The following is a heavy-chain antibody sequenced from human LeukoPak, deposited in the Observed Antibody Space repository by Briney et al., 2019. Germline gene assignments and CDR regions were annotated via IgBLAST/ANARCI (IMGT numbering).Heavy chain of an antibody. CDR2: IDYDSSHI. CDR1: GFTFSNSA. D-gene: IGHD2-8*01. CDR3: ARDPLRYLRVGHYAN. Sequence: PGGSLRLSCAASGFTFSNSAVNWVRQVPGKGLEWVSSIDYDSSHIYYAASVRGRFTISRDNARNSVYLQMNSLRVEDTAVYYCARDPLRYLRVGHYANWGQGTLVAVSS. V-gene: IGHV3-21*01. J-gene: IGHJ4*02.